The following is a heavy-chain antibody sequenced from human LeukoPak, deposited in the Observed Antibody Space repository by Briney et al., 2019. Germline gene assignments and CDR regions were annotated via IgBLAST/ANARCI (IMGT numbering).Heavy chain of an antibody. Sequence: SVKVSCKASGGTFSSYAISWVRQAPGQGLEWMGGIIPIFGTANYAQKFQGRVTITADKSTSTAYMELSSLRSEDTAVYYCARGLEAAAGLDYWGQGTLVTVSS. J-gene: IGHJ4*02. CDR3: ARGLEAAAGLDY. CDR2: IIPIFGTA. V-gene: IGHV1-69*06. CDR1: GGTFSSYA. D-gene: IGHD6-13*01.